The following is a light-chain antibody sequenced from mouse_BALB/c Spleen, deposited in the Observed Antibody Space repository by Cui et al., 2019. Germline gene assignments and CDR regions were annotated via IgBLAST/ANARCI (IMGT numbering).Light chain of an antibody. V-gene: IGKV4-55*01. CDR1: SSVSY. CDR3: QQWSSYPRT. Sequence: QMVLTKSPAIMSASPGEKVNMTCSASSSVSYMYWYQQKPGSSPRLEIYDTSNLASRVPVRFSGSGSGTCYSLTISRMEAEDAATYYGQQWSSYPRTFGGGTKLEIK. CDR2: DTS. J-gene: IGKJ1*01.